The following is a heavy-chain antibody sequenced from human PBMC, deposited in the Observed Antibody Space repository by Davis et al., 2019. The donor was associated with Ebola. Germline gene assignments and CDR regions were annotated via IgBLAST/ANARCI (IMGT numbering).Heavy chain of an antibody. Sequence: GESLKISCAASGFTFSSYAMSWVRQAPGKGLEWVANIKQDGSEKYYVDSVKGRFTISRDNAKNSLYLQMNSLRAEDTAVYYCARAPTLTTVTYNFDYWGQGTLVTVSS. CDR3: ARAPTLTTVTYNFDY. D-gene: IGHD4-17*01. CDR1: GFTFSSYA. J-gene: IGHJ4*02. V-gene: IGHV3-7*01. CDR2: IKQDGSEK.